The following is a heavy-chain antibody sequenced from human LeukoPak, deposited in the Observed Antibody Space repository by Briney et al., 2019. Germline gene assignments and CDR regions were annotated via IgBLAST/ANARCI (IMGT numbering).Heavy chain of an antibody. CDR2: ISYDGSNK. J-gene: IGHJ3*02. D-gene: IGHD3-3*01. Sequence: GGSLRLSCAASGFTFSSYAMHWVRQAPGKGLEWVAVISYDGSNKYYADSVKGRFTISRDNAKNSLYLHMNSLRAEDTAVYYCARCNSAYYDFWSGLDAFDIWGQGTMVTVSS. CDR3: ARCNSAYYDFWSGLDAFDI. CDR1: GFTFSSYA. V-gene: IGHV3-30-3*01.